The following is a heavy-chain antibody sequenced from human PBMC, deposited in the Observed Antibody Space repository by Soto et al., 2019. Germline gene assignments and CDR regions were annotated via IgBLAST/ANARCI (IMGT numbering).Heavy chain of an antibody. V-gene: IGHV3-23*01. Sequence: GGSLRLSCAASGFTFSSYAMSWVRQAPGKGLEWVSAISGSGGSTYYADSVKGRFTISRDNSKNTLYLQMNSLRAEDTAVYYCAKIGLRFNVGVYEQLKNWFDPWGQGTLVTVSS. D-gene: IGHD5-12*01. CDR3: AKIGLRFNVGVYEQLKNWFDP. CDR1: GFTFSSYA. J-gene: IGHJ5*02. CDR2: ISGSGGST.